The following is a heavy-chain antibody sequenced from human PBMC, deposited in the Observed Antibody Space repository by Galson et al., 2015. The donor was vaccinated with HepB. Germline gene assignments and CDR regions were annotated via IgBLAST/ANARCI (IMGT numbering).Heavy chain of an antibody. J-gene: IGHJ3*02. CDR2: INSDGSST. CDR1: GFTFSSYW. V-gene: IGHV3-74*01. D-gene: IGHD3-10*01. Sequence: SLRLSCAASGFTFSSYWMHWVRQAPGKGLVWVSRINSDGSSTSYADSVKGRFTISRDNAKNTLYLQMNSLRAEDTAVYYCARVLVAKVGVAAFDIWGQGTMVTVSS. CDR3: ARVLVAKVGVAAFDI.